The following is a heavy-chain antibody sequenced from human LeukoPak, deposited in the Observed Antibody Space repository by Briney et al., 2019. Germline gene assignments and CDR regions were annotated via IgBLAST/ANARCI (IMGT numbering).Heavy chain of an antibody. D-gene: IGHD2-21*02. J-gene: IGHJ5*02. Sequence: ASVKVSCKASGYTFTTYYVHWVRQAPGQGLEWMGIINPSGGSTTYAQKFQGRVTITRNTSISTAYMELSSLRSEDTAVYYCARAYCGGDCYFWNNWFDPWGQGTLVTISS. V-gene: IGHV1-46*01. CDR1: GYTFTTYY. CDR2: INPSGGST. CDR3: ARAYCGGDCYFWNNWFDP.